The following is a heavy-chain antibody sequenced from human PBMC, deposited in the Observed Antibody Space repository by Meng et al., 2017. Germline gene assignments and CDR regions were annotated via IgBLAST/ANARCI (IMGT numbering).Heavy chain of an antibody. D-gene: IGHD5-12*01. Sequence: EFGGGLVKPGGSLRLSCAASGFTFSSYSMNWVRQAPGKGLEWVSSISSSSSYIYYADSVRGRFTISRDNAKNSLYLQMNSLRAEDTAVYYCARDGELGGYSGYDSRERSSLDYWGQGTLVTVSS. CDR2: ISSSSSYI. CDR3: ARDGELGGYSGYDSRERSSLDY. CDR1: GFTFSSYS. J-gene: IGHJ4*02. V-gene: IGHV3-21*01.